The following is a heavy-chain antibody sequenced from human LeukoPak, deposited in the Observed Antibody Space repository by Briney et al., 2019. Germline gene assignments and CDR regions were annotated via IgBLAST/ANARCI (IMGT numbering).Heavy chain of an antibody. V-gene: IGHV4-34*01. CDR1: GWSFSGYY. CDR3: ASTRNEAYYYYGMDV. Sequence: PSETLSLTCAVYGWSFSGYYWSWIRQPPGKGLEWIGEINHSGSTNYNPSLKSRVTISVGTSKNQFSLKLSSVTAADTAVYYCASTRNEAYYYYGMDVWGQGTTVTVSS. J-gene: IGHJ6*02. D-gene: IGHD1-1*01. CDR2: INHSGST.